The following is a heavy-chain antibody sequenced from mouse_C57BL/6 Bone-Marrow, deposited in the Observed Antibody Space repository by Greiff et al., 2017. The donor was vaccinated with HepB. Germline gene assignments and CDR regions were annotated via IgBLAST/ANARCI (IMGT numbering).Heavy chain of an antibody. Sequence: QVQLQQPGAELVKPGASVKLSCKASGYTFTSYWMHWVKQRPGRGLEWIGRIDPNSGGTKYTEKFKSKATLTVDKPSSTAYMQLSSLTSEDSAVYYCARWEISYYGSSLYYFDYWGQGTTLTVSS. D-gene: IGHD1-1*01. CDR1: GYTFTSYW. CDR3: ARWEISYYGSSLYYFDY. V-gene: IGHV1-72*01. J-gene: IGHJ2*01. CDR2: IDPNSGGT.